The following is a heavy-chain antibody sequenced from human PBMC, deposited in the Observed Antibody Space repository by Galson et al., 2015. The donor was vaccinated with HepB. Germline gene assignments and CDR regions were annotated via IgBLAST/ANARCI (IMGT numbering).Heavy chain of an antibody. CDR3: ARGGLRAVTGTKGDY. Sequence: SLRLSCASSGFSFSNYAIHWVRQAPGKGLEWMAVISYDGSFRYYSDSVKGRFTVSRDPSRSILYLQMNSLRVDDTAVYYCARGGLRAVTGTKGDYWGQGTLVTVSS. V-gene: IGHV3-30*03. CDR2: ISYDGSFR. D-gene: IGHD1-14*01. J-gene: IGHJ4*02. CDR1: GFSFSNYA.